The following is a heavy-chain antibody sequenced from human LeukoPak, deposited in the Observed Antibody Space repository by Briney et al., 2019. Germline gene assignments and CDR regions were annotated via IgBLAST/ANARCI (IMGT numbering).Heavy chain of an antibody. J-gene: IGHJ6*02. CDR1: GFTFSSNY. CDR2: IYGGGNI. D-gene: IGHD1-26*01. CDR3: TRDLKWELTQGYYYYGMDV. Sequence: GGSLRLSCAASGFTFSSNYMNWVRQAPGKGLEWVSVIYGGGNIYYADSVKGRFTISRDNSKNTLYLQMNSLKTEDTAVYYCTRDLKWELTQGYYYYGMDVWGQGTTVTVSS. V-gene: IGHV3-53*01.